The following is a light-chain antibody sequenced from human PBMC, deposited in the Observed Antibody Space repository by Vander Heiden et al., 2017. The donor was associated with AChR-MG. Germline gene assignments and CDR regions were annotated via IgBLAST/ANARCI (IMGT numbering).Light chain of an antibody. Sequence: SSELPPDPAASVALGKTVRITGQGDDVRSYYASWYQQKPGQAPVLVSYGKNNRPSGSPDRFSGSSSGNTASLTITGAQAEDEADYYCNSRDSSGNHLVFGGGTKLTVL. CDR2: GKN. CDR3: NSRDSSGNHLV. J-gene: IGLJ3*02. V-gene: IGLV3-19*01. CDR1: DVRSYY.